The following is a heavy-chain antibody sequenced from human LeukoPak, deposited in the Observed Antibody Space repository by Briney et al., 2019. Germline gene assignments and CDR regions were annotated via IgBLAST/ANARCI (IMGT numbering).Heavy chain of an antibody. V-gene: IGHV3-9*01. D-gene: IGHD4-23*01. CDR1: GFTFNDYG. CDR2: ISWNSGSI. J-gene: IGHJ4*02. CDR3: AKAEGFFGGYYDH. Sequence: GGSLRLSCAASGFTFNDYGMHWVRHAPGKGLEWVSGISWNSGSIDYADSVKGRFTISRDNAKNSLFLQMNSLRPEDTAFYYCAKAEGFFGGYYDHWGQGTLVTVSS.